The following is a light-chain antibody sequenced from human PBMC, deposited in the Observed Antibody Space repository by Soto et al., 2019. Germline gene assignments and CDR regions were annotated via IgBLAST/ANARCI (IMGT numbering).Light chain of an antibody. V-gene: IGKV1-5*01. Sequence: DIQMTQSPSRVSASVGDTVTITCRASEDMTTWMAWYQQKPGKAPKLLIYDASTLQEGVSSRFSGSGSGTEFILTVSRLQPGDSATYYCQQYNGYYVFGQGPKVDIK. J-gene: IGKJ2*01. CDR3: QQYNGYYV. CDR1: EDMTTW. CDR2: DAS.